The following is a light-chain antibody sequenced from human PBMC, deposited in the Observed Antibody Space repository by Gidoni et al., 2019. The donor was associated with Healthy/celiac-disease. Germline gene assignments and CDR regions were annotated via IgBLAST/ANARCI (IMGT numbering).Light chain of an antibody. CDR1: SRDVGSYNL. J-gene: IGLJ3*02. CDR3: WSYAGSSTLAWV. Sequence: QSALTQPASVSGSPGQSITISCTGTSRDVGSYNLVSWYQQHPGKAPKLMIYEGSKRPLGVSNRFSGSKSGNTASLTISGLQAEDGAYYYCWSYAGSSTLAWVFGGGTKLTGL. CDR2: EGS. V-gene: IGLV2-23*01.